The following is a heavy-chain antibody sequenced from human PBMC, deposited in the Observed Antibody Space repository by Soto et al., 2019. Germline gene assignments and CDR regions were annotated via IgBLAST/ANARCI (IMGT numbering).Heavy chain of an antibody. J-gene: IGHJ4*02. CDR2: INPTGGST. D-gene: IGHD3-3*01. V-gene: IGHV1-46*01. CDR1: GYTFTSYY. Sequence: EASVKVSCKASGYTFTSYYMHWVRQAPGQGLEWMGIINPTGGSTTYAQKFQGRVTMTRDTPTSTVYMELSSLRFEDTAVYYCARDGDFWRWDYWGQGTQVTVSS. CDR3: ARDGDFWRWDY.